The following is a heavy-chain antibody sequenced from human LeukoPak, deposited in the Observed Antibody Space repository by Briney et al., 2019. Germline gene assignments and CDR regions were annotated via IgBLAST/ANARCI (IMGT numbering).Heavy chain of an antibody. CDR1: GFTFSSYW. Sequence: GGSLRLSCAASGFTFSSYWMNWVRQAPGKGLEWVANIKDDGSEKYYVDSVKGRFTISRDNAKNSLYLQMNSLRGEDTAVYYCARGLSGGAYFDYWGQGTLVSVSS. CDR3: ARGLSGGAYFDY. V-gene: IGHV3-7*01. J-gene: IGHJ4*02. D-gene: IGHD3-16*01. CDR2: IKDDGSEK.